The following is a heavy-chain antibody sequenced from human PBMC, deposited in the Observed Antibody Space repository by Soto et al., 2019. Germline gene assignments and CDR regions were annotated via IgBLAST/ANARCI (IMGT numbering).Heavy chain of an antibody. J-gene: IGHJ6*02. D-gene: IGHD6-13*01. CDR1: GFTFSSYG. CDR2: ISYDGSNT. CDR3: AKDPYSYSSSWYRNYGMDV. V-gene: IGHV3-30*18. Sequence: GGSLRLSCAASGFTFSSYGMHWVRQAPGKGLEWVAIISYDGSNTYYADSVKGRFTISRDNSKNTLYLQMNSLRAEDTAVYYCAKDPYSYSSSWYRNYGMDVWGQGTTVTVSS.